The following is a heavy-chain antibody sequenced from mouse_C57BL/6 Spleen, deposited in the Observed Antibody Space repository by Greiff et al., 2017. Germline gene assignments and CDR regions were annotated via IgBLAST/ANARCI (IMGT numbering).Heavy chain of an antibody. CDR1: GYTFTDYE. CDR3: TIYGNYGAWFAY. CDR2: IDPETGGT. J-gene: IGHJ3*01. V-gene: IGHV1-15*01. Sequence: VQRVESGAELVRPGASVTLSCKASGYTFTDYEMHWVKQTPVHGLEWIGAIDPETGGTAYNQKFKGKAILTADKSSSTAYMELRSLTSEDSAVYYCTIYGNYGAWFAYWGQGTLVTVSA. D-gene: IGHD2-1*01.